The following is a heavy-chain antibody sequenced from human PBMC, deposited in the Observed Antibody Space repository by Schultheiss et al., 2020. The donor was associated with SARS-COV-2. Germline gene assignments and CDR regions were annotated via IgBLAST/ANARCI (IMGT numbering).Heavy chain of an antibody. V-gene: IGHV3-15*07. CDR3: TTDTMTTENAFDI. J-gene: IGHJ3*02. CDR1: GFTFSSYS. D-gene: IGHD4-17*01. CDR2: IKSKTDGGTT. Sequence: GESLKISCAASGFTFSSYSMNWVRQAPGKGLEWVGRIKSKTDGGTTDYAAPVKGRFTISRDDSKNTLYLQMNSLKTEDTAVYYCTTDTMTTENAFDIWGQGTMVTVSS.